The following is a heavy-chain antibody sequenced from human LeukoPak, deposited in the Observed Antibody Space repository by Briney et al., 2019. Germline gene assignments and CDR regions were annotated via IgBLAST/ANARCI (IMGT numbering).Heavy chain of an antibody. Sequence: ASVKVSCKASGYTFTSYGISWVRQAPGQGLEWMGWISAYIGNTNYAQKLQGRVTMTTDTSTSTAYMELRSLRSDDTAVYYCARVPTKTSSRQWLVQVIYYFDYWGQGTLVTVSS. CDR2: ISAYIGNT. V-gene: IGHV1-18*01. CDR1: GYTFTSYG. J-gene: IGHJ4*02. D-gene: IGHD6-19*01. CDR3: ARVPTKTSSRQWLVQVIYYFDY.